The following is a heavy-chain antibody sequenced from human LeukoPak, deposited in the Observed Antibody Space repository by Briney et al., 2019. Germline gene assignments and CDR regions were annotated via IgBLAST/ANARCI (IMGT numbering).Heavy chain of an antibody. CDR1: GGSFSGYY. J-gene: IGHJ6*03. CDR2: INHSGST. CDR3: ARRSGSYYYYYYMDV. Sequence: SETLSLTCAVYGGSFSGYYWSWIRQPPGKGLEWIGEINHSGSTNYNPSLKSRVTISVDTSRNQFSLKLSSVTAADTAVYYCARRSGSYYYYYYMDVWGKGTTVTVSS. V-gene: IGHV4-34*01. D-gene: IGHD1-26*01.